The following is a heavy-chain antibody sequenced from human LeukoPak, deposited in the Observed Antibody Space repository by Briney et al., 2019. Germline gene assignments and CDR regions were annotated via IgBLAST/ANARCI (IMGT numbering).Heavy chain of an antibody. J-gene: IGHJ4*02. CDR2: IYHSGST. V-gene: IGHV4-30-2*01. D-gene: IGHD6-19*01. Sequence: SETLSLTCAVSGGSISSGGYSWGWIRQPPGKGLEWIGYIYHSGSTNYNPSLKSRVTISVDTSKNQFSLKLSSVTAADTAVYYCARHPSAVAGKTFDYWGQGTLVTVSS. CDR1: GGSISSGGYS. CDR3: ARHPSAVAGKTFDY.